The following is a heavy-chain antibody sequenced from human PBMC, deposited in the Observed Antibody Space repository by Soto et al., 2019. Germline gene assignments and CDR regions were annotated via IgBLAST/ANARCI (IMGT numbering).Heavy chain of an antibody. D-gene: IGHD6-13*01. J-gene: IGHJ6*02. Sequence: QVQLVESGGGVVQPGRSLRLSCAASRFTFSSYGMHWVRQAPGKGLEWVAVIWYDGSNKYYADSVKGRFTISRDNSKNTLYLQMNSLRAEDTAVYYCARDEAAAGLDVWGQGTTVTVSS. CDR2: IWYDGSNK. CDR3: ARDEAAAGLDV. CDR1: RFTFSSYG. V-gene: IGHV3-33*01.